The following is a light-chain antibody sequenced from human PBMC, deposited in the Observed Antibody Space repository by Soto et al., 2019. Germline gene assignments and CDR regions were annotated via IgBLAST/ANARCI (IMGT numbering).Light chain of an antibody. Sequence: DIQMTQSPSPLSASVGDRVTITCRASQPINRWLAWYQQKPGKAPKLLIYAASSLHTGVPLSFSGSGSGTDFSLTISSLQPEDFATYYCKQSKSFPLTFGGGTKVDIK. CDR1: QPINRW. CDR2: AAS. CDR3: KQSKSFPLT. J-gene: IGKJ4*01. V-gene: IGKV1-12*01.